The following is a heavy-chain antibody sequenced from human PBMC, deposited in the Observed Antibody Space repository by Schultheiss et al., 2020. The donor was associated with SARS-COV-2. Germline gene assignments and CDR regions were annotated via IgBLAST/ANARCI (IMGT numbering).Heavy chain of an antibody. J-gene: IGHJ5*02. D-gene: IGHD3-22*01. CDR1: GVSIGSGGYY. V-gene: IGHV4-61*02. CDR2: IDTSGST. CDR3: ARVGAPDYYDSSGYYAA. Sequence: LRLSCTVSGVSIGSGGYYWSWIRQPAGKGLEWIGRIDTSGSTNYNPSLESRVTMSIDTSKNQFSLKLSSVTAADTAVYYCARVGAPDYYDSSGYYAAWGQGTLVTVSS.